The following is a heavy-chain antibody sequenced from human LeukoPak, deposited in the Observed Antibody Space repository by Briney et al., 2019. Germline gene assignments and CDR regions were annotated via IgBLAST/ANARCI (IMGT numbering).Heavy chain of an antibody. CDR2: ISGSGGST. J-gene: IGHJ6*02. CDR1: GFTFSSYA. D-gene: IGHD3-9*01. CDR3: AKWMMYYDIWGPSDYYYGMDV. V-gene: IGHV3-23*01. Sequence: GGSLRLSCAASGFTFSSYAMSWVRQAPGKGLEWVSAISGSGGSTYYADSVKGRFTISRDNSKNTLYLQMNSLRAEDTAVYYCAKWMMYYDIWGPSDYYYGMDVWGQGTTVTVSS.